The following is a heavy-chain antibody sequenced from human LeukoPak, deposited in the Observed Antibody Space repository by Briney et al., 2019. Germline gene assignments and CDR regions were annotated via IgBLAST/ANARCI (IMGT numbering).Heavy chain of an antibody. J-gene: IGHJ4*02. D-gene: IGHD3-22*01. V-gene: IGHV4-4*07. CDR2: FYTSGST. CDR3: ARDAYYYDSSGYYRFDY. CDR1: GCSISSYY. Sequence: SETLSLTCTVSGCSISSYYWTWIRQPAGKGLEWIGRFYTSGSTNYNPSLKSRVTISVDTSKNQFSLKLSSVTAADTAVYYCARDAYYYDSSGYYRFDYWGQGTLVTVSS.